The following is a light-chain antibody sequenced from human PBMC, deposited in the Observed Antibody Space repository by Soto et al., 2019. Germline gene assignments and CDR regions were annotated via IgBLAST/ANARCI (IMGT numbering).Light chain of an antibody. CDR2: AAS. V-gene: IGKV1-5*03. Sequence: DIQMTQSPSTLSASVGDRVTITCRASQSLNNWLAWYQQKPGTAPKLLIYAASNVESGVSSRFGGSGSGTDFTLTISSLQPEDFATYYCQHYDKYPWTFGQGTKVQIK. CDR1: QSLNNW. CDR3: QHYDKYPWT. J-gene: IGKJ1*01.